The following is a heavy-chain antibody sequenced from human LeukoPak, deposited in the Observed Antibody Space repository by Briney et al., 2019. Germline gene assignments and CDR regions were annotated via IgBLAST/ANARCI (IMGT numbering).Heavy chain of an antibody. D-gene: IGHD6-13*01. J-gene: IGHJ6*03. Sequence: PGGSLRLSCAASGFTFSSYSMNWVRQAPGKGLEWVSSISSSSSYIYYADSVKGRFTISRDNAKNSLYLQMNSLRAEDTAVYYCARPPGYSSSWYHDYYYYYMDVWGKGTTVTVSS. CDR3: ARPPGYSSSWYHDYYYYYMDV. CDR1: GFTFSSYS. V-gene: IGHV3-21*01. CDR2: ISSSSSYI.